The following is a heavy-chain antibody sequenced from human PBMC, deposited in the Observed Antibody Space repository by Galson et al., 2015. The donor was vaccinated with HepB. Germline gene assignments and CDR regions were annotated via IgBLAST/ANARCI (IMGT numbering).Heavy chain of an antibody. CDR1: YW. CDR2: IDPSDSYT. V-gene: IGHV5-10-1*01. Sequence: YWISWVRQMPGKGLEWMGRIDPSDSYTNYSPSFQGHVTISADKSISTAYLQWSSLEASDTAMYYCARGHCSSTSCYTDYWGQGTLVTVSS. CDR3: ARGHCSSTSCYTDY. D-gene: IGHD2-2*02. J-gene: IGHJ4*02.